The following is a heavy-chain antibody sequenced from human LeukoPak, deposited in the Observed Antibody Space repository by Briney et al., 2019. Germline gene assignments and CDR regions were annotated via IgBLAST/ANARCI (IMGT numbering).Heavy chain of an antibody. CDR1: GGSISSYY. Sequence: SETLSLTCTVSGGSISSYYWSWIRQPAGKGLEWIGRIYTSGSTNYNPSLKSRVTTSVDTSKNQFSLKLSSVTAADTAVYYCARGSSGAVAGRFDPWGQGTLVTVSS. CDR3: ARGSSGAVAGRFDP. V-gene: IGHV4-4*07. J-gene: IGHJ5*02. D-gene: IGHD6-19*01. CDR2: IYTSGST.